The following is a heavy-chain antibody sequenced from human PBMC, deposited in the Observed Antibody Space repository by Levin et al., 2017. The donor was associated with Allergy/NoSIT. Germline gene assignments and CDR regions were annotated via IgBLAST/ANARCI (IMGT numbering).Heavy chain of an antibody. J-gene: IGHJ4*02. CDR1: GFTFSSYG. V-gene: IGHV3-30*18. CDR3: AKDLNLGELSFY. D-gene: IGHD3-16*02. CDR2: ISYDGSNK. Sequence: SCAASGFTFSSYGMHWVRQAPGKGLEWVAVISYDGSNKYYADSVKGRFTISRDNSKNTLYLQMNSLRAEDTAVYYCAKDLNLGELSFYWGQGTLVTVSS.